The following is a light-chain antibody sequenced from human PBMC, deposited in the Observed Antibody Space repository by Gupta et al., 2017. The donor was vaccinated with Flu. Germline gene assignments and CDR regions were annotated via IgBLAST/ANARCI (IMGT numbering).Light chain of an antibody. CDR2: TTN. CDR3: VLDMSNGISV. Sequence: TVTLTCGFSSGAGVSNNYPSCYQQTPGQAPRTLIYTTNRRSAGVPGRFAGSIRGNKAALIITGAQADEDADYYCVLDMSNGISVFGGGTKLTVL. CDR1: SGAGVSNNY. V-gene: IGLV8-61*01. J-gene: IGLJ3*02.